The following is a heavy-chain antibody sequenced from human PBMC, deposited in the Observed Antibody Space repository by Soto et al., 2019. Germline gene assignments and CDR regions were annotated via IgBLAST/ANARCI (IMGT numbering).Heavy chain of an antibody. CDR2: INTDGSGT. V-gene: IGHV3-74*01. CDR3: AYFFHAEDGIRVVRSVSAFLVNRSSDL. D-gene: IGHD2-21*01. Sequence: TPGKGLVWVSRINTDGSGTYYADSVKGRFTISRDNSKNTLYLQMNSLRAEDTAVYYCAYFFHAEDGIRVVRSVSAFLVNRSSDL. J-gene: IGHJ2*01.